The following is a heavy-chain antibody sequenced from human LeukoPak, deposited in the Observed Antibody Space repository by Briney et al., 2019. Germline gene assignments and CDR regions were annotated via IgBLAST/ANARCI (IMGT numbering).Heavy chain of an antibody. CDR1: GYTFTSYY. V-gene: IGHV1-46*01. J-gene: IGHJ5*02. Sequence: ASVKVSCTASGYTFTSYYMHWVRQAPGQGLEWMGIINPSGGSTSYAQKFQGRVTMTRDTSTSTVYMELSSLRSEDTAVYYCARGYCSSTSCYDWFDPWGQGTLVTVSS. CDR2: INPSGGST. D-gene: IGHD2-2*01. CDR3: ARGYCSSTSCYDWFDP.